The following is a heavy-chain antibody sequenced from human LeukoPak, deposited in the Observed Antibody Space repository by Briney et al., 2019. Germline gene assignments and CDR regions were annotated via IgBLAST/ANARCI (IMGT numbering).Heavy chain of an antibody. V-gene: IGHV3-30*02. D-gene: IGHD4-17*01. CDR1: GFTFSSYG. J-gene: IGHJ4*02. CDR2: IGYDRNSK. CDR3: AKNRRASGDYAGAFDY. Sequence: GGPLRLSCAAYGFTFSSYGIHWVRQAPGKGLEWVAFIGYDRNSKHYADSVKGRFTISGDNSKNTPYLQMNSLRTEDTAVYYCAKNRRASGDYAGAFDYWGQGTLVIVSS.